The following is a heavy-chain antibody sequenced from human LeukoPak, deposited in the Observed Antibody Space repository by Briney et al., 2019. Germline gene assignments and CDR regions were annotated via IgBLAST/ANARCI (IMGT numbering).Heavy chain of an antibody. J-gene: IGHJ6*03. V-gene: IGHV4-59*01. Sequence: SETLSLTCTVSGGSISSYYWSWIRQPPGKGLEWIGYIYYSGSTNYNPSLKSRVTISVDTSKNQFSLKLSSVTAADTAVYYCARTTEWEPPGSYYYYYYMDVWGKGTTVTVSS. D-gene: IGHD1-26*01. CDR3: ARTTEWEPPGSYYYYYYMDV. CDR2: IYYSGST. CDR1: GGSISSYY.